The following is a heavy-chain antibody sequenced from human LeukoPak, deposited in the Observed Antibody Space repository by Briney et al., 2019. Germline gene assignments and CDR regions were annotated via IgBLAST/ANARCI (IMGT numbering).Heavy chain of an antibody. J-gene: IGHJ6*02. CDR1: GFTFSSYG. CDR2: ISYDGSNK. Sequence: GRSLRLSCAASGFTFSSYGMHWVRQAPGKGLKWVAVISYDGSNKYYADSVKGRFTISRDNSKNTLYLQMNSLRAEDTAVYYCAKDNSSGWYYYYYGMDVWGQGTTVTVSS. CDR3: AKDNSSGWYYYYYGMDV. V-gene: IGHV3-30*18. D-gene: IGHD6-19*01.